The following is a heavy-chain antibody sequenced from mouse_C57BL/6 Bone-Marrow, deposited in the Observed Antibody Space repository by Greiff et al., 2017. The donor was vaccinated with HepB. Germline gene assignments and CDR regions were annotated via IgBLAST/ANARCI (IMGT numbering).Heavy chain of an antibody. CDR3: ARRGYGSSPHYYAMDY. D-gene: IGHD1-1*01. CDR2: ISNLAYSI. CDR1: GFTFSDYG. Sequence: EVKLMESGGGLVQPGGSLKLSCAASGFTFSDYGMAWVRQAPRKGPEWVAFISNLAYSIYYADTVTGRFTISRENAKNTLYLEMSSLRSEDTAMYYCARRGYGSSPHYYAMDYWGQGTSVTVSS. V-gene: IGHV5-15*04. J-gene: IGHJ4*01.